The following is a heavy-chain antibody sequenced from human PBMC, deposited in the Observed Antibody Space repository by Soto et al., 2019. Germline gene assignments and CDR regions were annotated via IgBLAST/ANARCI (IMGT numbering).Heavy chain of an antibody. Sequence: EVQLLESGGGLVQPGGSLRLSCAASGFTFSSYAMSWVRQAPGKGLEWVSAISGSGGSTYYADSVKGRLTISRDNSENTLYLQMNSLRAEDTAVYYCAKDVDGDKCYYYGMDVWGQGTTVTVSS. CDR1: GFTFSSYA. CDR3: AKDVDGDKCYYYGMDV. J-gene: IGHJ6*02. D-gene: IGHD4-17*01. V-gene: IGHV3-23*01. CDR2: ISGSGGST.